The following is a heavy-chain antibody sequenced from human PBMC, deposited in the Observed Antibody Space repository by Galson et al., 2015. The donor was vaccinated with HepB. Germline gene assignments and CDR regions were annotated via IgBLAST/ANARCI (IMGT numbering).Heavy chain of an antibody. J-gene: IGHJ4*02. CDR1: GGTCKTYR. V-gene: IGHV3-30*18. Sequence: SLITACAGYGGTCKTYRLGGGHQAPVKPLEWVSGISYDGRIGTFADRGKGRFTISRDNSKNTVYLQMNSLRPEDTAVYYCAKSEIGASYQGEAFDHRGQGTLVTVSS. CDR2: ISYDGRIG. D-gene: IGHD1-26*01. CDR3: AKSEIGASYQGEAFDH.